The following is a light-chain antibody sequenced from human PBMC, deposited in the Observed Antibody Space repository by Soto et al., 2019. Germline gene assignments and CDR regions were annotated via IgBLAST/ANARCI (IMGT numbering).Light chain of an antibody. J-gene: IGKJ5*01. CDR1: QSISSY. Sequence: DIQMTQSSSSLSASVGDIFTITFRASQSISSYLNWYQQKPGKAPKVLIYAASNLQSGVPSRFRGSGSGTDFTLTISSLQPEDFATYYCQQSYSTPITFGQGTRLEIK. CDR3: QQSYSTPIT. V-gene: IGKV1-39*01. CDR2: AAS.